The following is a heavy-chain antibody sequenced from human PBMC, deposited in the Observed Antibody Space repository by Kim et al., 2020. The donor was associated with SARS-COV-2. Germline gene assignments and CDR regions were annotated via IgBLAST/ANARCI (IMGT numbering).Heavy chain of an antibody. D-gene: IGHD3-10*01. J-gene: IGHJ6*02. Sequence: SVKVSCKASGGTFSSYAISWVRQAPGQGLEWMGGIIPIFGTANSAQKFQGRVTITADESTSTAYMELSSLRSEDTAVYYCARADPANGSGSNYGMDVWCQGTTVTVSS. CDR2: IIPIFGTA. CDR1: GGTFSSYA. V-gene: IGHV1-69*13. CDR3: ARADPANGSGSNYGMDV.